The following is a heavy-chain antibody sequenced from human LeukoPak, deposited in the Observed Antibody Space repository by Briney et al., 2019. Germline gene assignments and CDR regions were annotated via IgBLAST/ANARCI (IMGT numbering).Heavy chain of an antibody. D-gene: IGHD1-26*01. Sequence: PGGSLRLSCVVSGFTFSRYWMSWVRQAPGQGLEWAANIKQDGSEKYYVDSVKGRFTISRDNVKNSLYLQMNSLRAEDTAVYYCAREGGSYLGYYYYIDVWGKGTTVTVSS. J-gene: IGHJ6*03. CDR1: GFTFSRYW. CDR3: AREGGSYLGYYYYIDV. CDR2: IKQDGSEK. V-gene: IGHV3-7*01.